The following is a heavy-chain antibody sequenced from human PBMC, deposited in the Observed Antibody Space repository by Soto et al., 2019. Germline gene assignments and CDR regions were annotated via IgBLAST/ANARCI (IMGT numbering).Heavy chain of an antibody. Sequence: EVQLLESGGGLVQPGGSLRLSCAASGFTFSSYAMSWVRQAPGKGLEWVSAISGSGGSTYYADSVKGRFTISRDNSKNSLYLQMNSLRAEDTAVYYCAKDGYDFWSGYYGSFDYWGQGTLVTVSS. V-gene: IGHV3-23*01. CDR1: GFTFSSYA. D-gene: IGHD3-3*01. CDR2: ISGSGGST. J-gene: IGHJ4*02. CDR3: AKDGYDFWSGYYGSFDY.